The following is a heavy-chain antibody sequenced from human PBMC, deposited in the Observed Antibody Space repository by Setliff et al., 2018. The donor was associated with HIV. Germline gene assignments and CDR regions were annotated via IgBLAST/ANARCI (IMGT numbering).Heavy chain of an antibody. Sequence: GGSLRLSCAASGFTFSSYAMNWVRQAPGKGLEWVSVITGGGDKTYYADSVKGRFTISRNNSKNTLYLQMDSLRAEDAAVYYCAKDHSSGWHYYFDYWGQGTLVTVSS. V-gene: IGHV3-23*01. D-gene: IGHD6-19*01. CDR3: AKDHSSGWHYYFDY. CDR2: ITGGGDKT. J-gene: IGHJ4*02. CDR1: GFTFSSYA.